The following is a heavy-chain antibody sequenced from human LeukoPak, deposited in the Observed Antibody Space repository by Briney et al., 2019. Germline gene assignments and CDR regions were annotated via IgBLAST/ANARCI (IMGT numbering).Heavy chain of an antibody. V-gene: IGHV3-33*08. CDR1: GFTFSSYG. D-gene: IGHD3-9*01. CDR3: ATDISTHYFGS. Sequence: PGGSLRLSCAASGFTFSSYGMHWVRQAPGKGLEWVTFIWYDASNKYYAESVKGRFTISRDNSRNTVFLQMDSLRAEDTAIYYCATDISTHYFGSWGQGTLVTVSS. J-gene: IGHJ4*02. CDR2: IWYDASNK.